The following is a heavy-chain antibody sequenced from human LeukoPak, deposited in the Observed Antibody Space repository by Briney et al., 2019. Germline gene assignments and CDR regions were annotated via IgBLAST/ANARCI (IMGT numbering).Heavy chain of an antibody. CDR2: IYHSGST. V-gene: IGHV4-30-2*01. J-gene: IGHJ4*02. CDR1: GGSISSGGYY. CDR3: ARDDGSRLFDY. Sequence: SETLSLTCTVSGGSISSGGYYWSWIRQPLGKGLEWIGYIYHSGSTYYNPSLKSRVTISVDRSKNQFSLKLSSVTAADTAVYYCARDDGSRLFDYWGQGTLVTVSS. D-gene: IGHD3-10*01.